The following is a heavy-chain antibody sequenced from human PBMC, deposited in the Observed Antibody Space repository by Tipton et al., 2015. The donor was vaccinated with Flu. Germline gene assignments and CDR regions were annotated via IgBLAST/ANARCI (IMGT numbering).Heavy chain of an antibody. D-gene: IGHD2-2*01. CDR2: IYTSGST. V-gene: IGHV4-4*07. Sequence: TLSLTCTVSGDSISSYYWSWIRQPAGKGLEWIGRIYTSGSTNYNASLKSRVTMSVDTSKNQFSLKLSSVTVADTAVYYCARDLGRPHSTRGNYYYGMDVWGQGTTVTVSS. J-gene: IGHJ6*02. CDR1: GDSISSYY. CDR3: ARDLGRPHSTRGNYYYGMDV.